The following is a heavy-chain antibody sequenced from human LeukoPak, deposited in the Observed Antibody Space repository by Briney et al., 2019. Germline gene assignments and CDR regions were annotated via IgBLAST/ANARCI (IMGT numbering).Heavy chain of an antibody. Sequence: PSETLSLTCAISGGSISGTPYYWGWIRQPPGKGLEWIGSIYYSGSTYYNPSLNSRLTISVDTSKNQFSLNLSSVAAADTAVYYCARASTIFGHFAYWGRGTLVTVSS. D-gene: IGHD3-3*01. CDR3: ARASTIFGHFAY. V-gene: IGHV4-39*07. CDR1: GGSISGTPYY. J-gene: IGHJ4*02. CDR2: IYYSGST.